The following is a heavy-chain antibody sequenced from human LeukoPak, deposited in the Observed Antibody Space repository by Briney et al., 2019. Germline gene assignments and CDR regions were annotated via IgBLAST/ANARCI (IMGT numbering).Heavy chain of an antibody. Sequence: PGGSLRLSCAASGFTFSSYSMNWVRQAPGKGLEWVSSISSSSSYIYYADSVKGRFTISRDNAKNSLYLQMNSLRAEDTAAYYCARYSSSWYFIDYWGQGTLVTVSS. J-gene: IGHJ4*02. CDR2: ISSSSSYI. V-gene: IGHV3-21*01. D-gene: IGHD6-13*01. CDR3: ARYSSSWYFIDY. CDR1: GFTFSSYS.